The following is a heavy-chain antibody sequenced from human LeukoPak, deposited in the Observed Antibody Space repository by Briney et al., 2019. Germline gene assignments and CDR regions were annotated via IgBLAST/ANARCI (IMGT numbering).Heavy chain of an antibody. J-gene: IGHJ4*02. CDR2: IYYSGST. D-gene: IGHD3-10*01. Sequence: SETLSLTCTVSGGSISSYYWSWIRQPPGKGLEWIGYIYYSGSTNYNPSLKSRVTISVDTSKNQFSLKLSSVTAADTAVYYCARRSMVRGVTDYWGQGTLVTVSS. V-gene: IGHV4-59*01. CDR1: GGSISSYY. CDR3: ARRSMVRGVTDY.